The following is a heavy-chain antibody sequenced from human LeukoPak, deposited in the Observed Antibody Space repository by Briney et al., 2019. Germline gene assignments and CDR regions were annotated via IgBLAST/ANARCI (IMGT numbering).Heavy chain of an antibody. D-gene: IGHD3-22*01. Sequence: PGGSLRLSCAASGFTFSSYEMNWVRQAPGKGLEWVSYISSTGSTIYYADSVKGRFTISRDNAKNSLYLQMNSLRAEDTAVYYCARDYYDRLQYWGQGTLVTVSS. V-gene: IGHV3-48*03. J-gene: IGHJ4*02. CDR3: ARDYYDRLQY. CDR2: ISSTGSTI. CDR1: GFTFSSYE.